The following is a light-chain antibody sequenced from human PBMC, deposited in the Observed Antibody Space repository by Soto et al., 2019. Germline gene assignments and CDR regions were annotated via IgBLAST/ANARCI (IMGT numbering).Light chain of an antibody. CDR1: QGINSY. Sequence: DIQLTQSPSFLSASVGDRVTVTCRASQGINSYLAWYQQKPGKAPKLLIYTASTLQSGVPSRFSGSGSGTEFTLTITSLQPEDFAAYYCQQLYTYPLTFGVGTKVEIK. CDR3: QQLYTYPLT. V-gene: IGKV1-9*01. J-gene: IGKJ4*01. CDR2: TAS.